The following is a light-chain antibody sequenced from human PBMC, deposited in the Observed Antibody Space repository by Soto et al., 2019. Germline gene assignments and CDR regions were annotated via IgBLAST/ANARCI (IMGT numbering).Light chain of an antibody. CDR3: SSYTTSSTLDYV. Sequence: QSALTQPASVSGAPGQSITISCTGTSSDVGGYNFLSWYQQHPGKAPKLMIYEVSNRPSGVSNRFSGSKSGNTASLTISGLQAEDEDDYYCSSYTTSSTLDYVFGTGTKLTVL. V-gene: IGLV2-14*01. CDR2: EVS. CDR1: SSDVGGYNF. J-gene: IGLJ1*01.